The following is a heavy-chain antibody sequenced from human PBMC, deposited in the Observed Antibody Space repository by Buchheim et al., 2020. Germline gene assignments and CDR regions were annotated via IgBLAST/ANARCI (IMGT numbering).Heavy chain of an antibody. V-gene: IGHV4-34*01. CDR1: GGSFSGYY. J-gene: IGHJ4*02. D-gene: IGHD6-19*01. Sequence: QVQLQQWGAGLLKPSETLSLTCAVYGGSFSGYYWSWIRQPPGKGLEWIGEINHSGSTNYNPSLKSRVTISVDTSKNPFSLKLSSVTAADTAVYYCANQLAVAGAGFDYWGQGTL. CDR3: ANQLAVAGAGFDY. CDR2: INHSGST.